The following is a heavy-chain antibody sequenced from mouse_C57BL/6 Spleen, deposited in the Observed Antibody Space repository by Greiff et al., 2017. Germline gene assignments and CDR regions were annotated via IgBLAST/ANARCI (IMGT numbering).Heavy chain of an antibody. CDR3: ARAITTVVGFDV. D-gene: IGHD1-1*01. CDR2: INPSSGYT. J-gene: IGHJ1*03. CDR1: GYTFTSYT. V-gene: IGHV1-4*01. Sequence: VQLQQSGAELARPGASVKMSCKASGYTFTSYTMHWVQQRPGQGLEWIGYINPSSGYTKYNQKFKDKATLTADKASSTAYMQLSSLTSEDSAVYYCARAITTVVGFDVWGTGTTVTVSS.